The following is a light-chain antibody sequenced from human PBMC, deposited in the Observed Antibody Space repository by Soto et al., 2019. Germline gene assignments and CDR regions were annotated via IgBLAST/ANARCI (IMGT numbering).Light chain of an antibody. CDR3: QQRNSWPPIT. Sequence: EIVLTQSPVTLSLSPGERATLSCRASQSVRTYLAWYQVKPGQAPRLLIYDASSRASGVPARFSGSGSGTDFTLTISSLEPGDFALYYCQQRNSWPPITFGQGTRLEIK. CDR1: QSVRTY. J-gene: IGKJ5*01. CDR2: DAS. V-gene: IGKV3-11*01.